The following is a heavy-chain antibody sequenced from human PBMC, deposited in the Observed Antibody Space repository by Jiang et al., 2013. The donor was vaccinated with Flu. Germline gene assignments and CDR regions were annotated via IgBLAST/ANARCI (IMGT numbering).Heavy chain of an antibody. V-gene: IGHV2-26*01. CDR1: GFSLSNARMG. CDR3: ARISGRYSSGWFDY. CDR2: IFSNDEK. D-gene: IGHD6-19*01. J-gene: IGHJ4*02. Sequence: GFSLSNARMGVSWIRQSPGKALEWLAHIFSNDEKSYRTSLKSRLTISKDTSKSQVVLTMTNMDPVDTATYYCARISGRYSSGWFDYWGQGTLVTVSS.